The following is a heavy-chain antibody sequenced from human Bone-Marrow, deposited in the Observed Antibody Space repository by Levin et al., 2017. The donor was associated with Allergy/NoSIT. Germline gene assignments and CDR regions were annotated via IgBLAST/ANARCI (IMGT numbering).Heavy chain of an antibody. CDR1: GGSISSSSHY. D-gene: IGHD3-3*01. CDR2: VYYSGGT. J-gene: IGHJ5*02. CDR3: ARHGDWGLFGVLTGSLNWFDP. Sequence: RSQTLSLTCTVSGGSISSSSHYWGWIRQPPGKGLEWIGSVYYSGGTYYSPSLQSRVTVSVDTSKNQFSLKLSSVTAADTAVYYCARHGDWGLFGVLTGSLNWFDPWGQGSLVTVSS. V-gene: IGHV4-39*01.